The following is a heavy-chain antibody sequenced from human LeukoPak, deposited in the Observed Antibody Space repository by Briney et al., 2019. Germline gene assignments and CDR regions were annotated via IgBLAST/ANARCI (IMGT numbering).Heavy chain of an antibody. D-gene: IGHD7-27*01. Sequence: SETLSLTCTVSGGSIRGYSWSWLRQPPGKGLEWIGYISDSGSTYYNPSLKTRITISLDTSKNQFSLKLSSATAADTAVYYCARWGRPNFDYWGQGTLVTVSS. V-gene: IGHV4-59*01. CDR3: ARWGRPNFDY. CDR2: ISDSGST. CDR1: GGSIRGYS. J-gene: IGHJ4*02.